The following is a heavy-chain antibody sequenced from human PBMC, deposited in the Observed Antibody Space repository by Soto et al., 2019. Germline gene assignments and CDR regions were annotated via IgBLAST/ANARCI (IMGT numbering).Heavy chain of an antibody. V-gene: IGHV4-59*11. J-gene: IGHJ4*02. D-gene: IGHD7-27*01. Sequence: QVQLQESGPGLVKPSEPLSLTCSVAVGSIRNHYWSWIRQPPGKGLEWIGYIYYNGNTNYNPSLKSRVTMSVDTSMNQISLKVTTVTAADTAVYYCTRANWYSEYWGQGTLVTVSS. CDR2: IYYNGNT. CDR3: TRANWYSEY. CDR1: VGSIRNHY.